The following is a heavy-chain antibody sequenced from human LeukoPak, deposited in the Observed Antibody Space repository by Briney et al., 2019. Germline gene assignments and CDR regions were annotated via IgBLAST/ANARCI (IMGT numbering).Heavy chain of an antibody. CDR2: TNHSGST. V-gene: IGHV4-34*01. Sequence: TSETLSLTCAVYGGSFSGYYWSWIRQPPGKGLEWIGETNHSGSTNYNPSLKSRVTISVDTSKNQFSLRLSSVTAADTAVYYCARGSRGGYSYGLNWFDPWGQGTLVTVSS. J-gene: IGHJ5*02. D-gene: IGHD5-18*01. CDR3: ARGSRGGYSYGLNWFDP. CDR1: GGSFSGYY.